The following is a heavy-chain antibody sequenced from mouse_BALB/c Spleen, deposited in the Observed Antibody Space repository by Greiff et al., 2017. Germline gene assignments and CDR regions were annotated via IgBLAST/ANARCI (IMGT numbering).Heavy chain of an antibody. D-gene: IGHD1-1*01. V-gene: IGHV5-9-3*01. CDR2: ISSGGSYT. Sequence: EVQRVESGGGLVKPGGSLKLSCAASGFTFSSYAMSWVRQTPEKRLEWVATISSGGSYTYYPDSVKGRFTISRDNAKNTLYLQMSSLRSEDTAMYYCARSPYYYGSSYGAMDYWGQGTSVTVSS. CDR3: ARSPYYYGSSYGAMDY. CDR1: GFTFSSYA. J-gene: IGHJ4*01.